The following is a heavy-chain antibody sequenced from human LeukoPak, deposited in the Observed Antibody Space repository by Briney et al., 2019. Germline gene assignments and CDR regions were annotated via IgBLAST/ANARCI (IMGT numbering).Heavy chain of an antibody. V-gene: IGHV1-18*01. CDR3: ARDVNGDSRRGDWLDP. CDR1: SDNLWTYG. J-gene: IGHJ5*02. D-gene: IGHD7-27*01. CDR2: VSVHSGYT. Sequence: ASVKVSCKPSSDNLWTYGVSWLRQAPGQGLEWMGWVSVHSGYTKYSQKVQGRVTMTTDRSTSTVYMELKSLRSDDTAVYYCARDVNGDSRRGDWLDPWGQGTLVTVSS.